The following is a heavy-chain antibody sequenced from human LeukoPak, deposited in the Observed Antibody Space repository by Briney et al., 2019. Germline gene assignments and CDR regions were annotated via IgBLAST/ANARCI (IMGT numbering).Heavy chain of an antibody. V-gene: IGHV3-23*01. J-gene: IGHJ4*02. CDR3: AKAPALIVATILVYFDY. Sequence: GGSLRLSCAASGFTFSSYAMSWVRQAPGKGLEWASAISGSGGSTYYADSVKGRFTISRDNSKNTLYLQMNSLRAEDTAVYYCAKAPALIVATILVYFDYWGQGTLVTVSS. CDR1: GFTFSSYA. D-gene: IGHD5-12*01. CDR2: ISGSGGST.